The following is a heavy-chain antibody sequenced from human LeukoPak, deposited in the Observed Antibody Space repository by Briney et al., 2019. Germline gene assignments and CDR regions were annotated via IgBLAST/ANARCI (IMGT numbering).Heavy chain of an antibody. CDR2: MNPNSGNT. Sequence: ASVKVSCKASGYTFTSYDINWVRQATGQGLEWMGWMNPNSGNTGHAQKFQGRVTMTRNTSISTAYMELSSLRSEDTAVYYCARGSGRYSGYDFDYWGQGTLVTVSS. CDR3: ARGSGRYSGYDFDY. D-gene: IGHD5-12*01. J-gene: IGHJ4*02. CDR1: GYTFTSYD. V-gene: IGHV1-8*01.